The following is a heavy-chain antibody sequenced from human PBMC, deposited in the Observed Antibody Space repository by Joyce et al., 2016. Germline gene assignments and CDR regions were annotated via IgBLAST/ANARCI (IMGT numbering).Heavy chain of an antibody. Sequence: QLQLQESGPGLVKPSETLSLTCTVSGGFISGHYWSWIRQTAGKGLDWIGRIHSNVTTSYYPSFQSRVTMSLDLPKNQFSLRLRSVTAADSAIYYCAKFARDSSGFYPEADWGQGTLVTVSS. CDR1: GGFISGHY. D-gene: IGHD3-22*01. CDR2: IHSNVTT. J-gene: IGHJ4*02. CDR3: AKFARDSSGFYPEAD. V-gene: IGHV4-4*07.